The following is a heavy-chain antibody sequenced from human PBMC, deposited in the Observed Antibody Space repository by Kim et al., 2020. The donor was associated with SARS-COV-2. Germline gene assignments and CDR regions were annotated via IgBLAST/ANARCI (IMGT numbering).Heavy chain of an antibody. J-gene: IGHJ4*02. CDR2: IYSGGST. D-gene: IGHD6-19*01. CDR1: GFTVSSNY. CDR3: ARGGDSSGWYPFDY. Sequence: GGSLRLSCAASGFTVSSNYMSWVRQAPGKGLEWVSVIYSGGSTYYADSVKGRFTISRDNSKNTLYLQMNSLRAEDTAVYYCARGGDSSGWYPFDYWGQGTLVTVSS. V-gene: IGHV3-53*01.